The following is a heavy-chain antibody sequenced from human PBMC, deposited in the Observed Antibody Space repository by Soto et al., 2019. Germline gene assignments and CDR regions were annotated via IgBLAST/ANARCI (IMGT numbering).Heavy chain of an antibody. J-gene: IGHJ4*02. CDR3: ARAVAVAADFDY. Sequence: SAYYSCNEFRYASSSCASLLPRQSPGQRLEWMGWINAGNGNTKYSQKFQGRVTITRDTSASTAYMELSSLRSEDTAVYYCARAVAVAADFDYWGQGTLVTVSS. V-gene: IGHV1-3*01. D-gene: IGHD6-19*01. CDR2: INAGNGNT. CDR1: RYASSSCA.